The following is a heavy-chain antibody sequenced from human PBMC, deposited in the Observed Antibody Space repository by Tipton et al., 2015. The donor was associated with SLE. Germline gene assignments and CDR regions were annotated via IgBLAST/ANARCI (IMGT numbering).Heavy chain of an antibody. D-gene: IGHD3-10*01. J-gene: IGHJ4*02. CDR2: ISWDGGST. CDR3: AKDSGQTYYYGSGSFDY. CDR1: GFTFGDYA. V-gene: IGHV3-43D*04. Sequence: SLRLSCTASGFTFGDYAMTWVRQAPGKGLEWVSLISWDGGSTYYADSVKGRFTISRGNSKNSLYLQMNSLRAEDTALYYCAKDSGQTYYYGSGSFDYWGQGTLVTVSS.